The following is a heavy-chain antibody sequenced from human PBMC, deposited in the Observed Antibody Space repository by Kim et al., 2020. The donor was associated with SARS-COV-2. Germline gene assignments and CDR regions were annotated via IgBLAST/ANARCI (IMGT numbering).Heavy chain of an antibody. Sequence: GGSLRLSCAASGFTFSSYAMHWVRQAPGKGLEWVAVISYDGSNKYYADSVKARFTISRDNSKNTLYLQMNSLRAEDTAVYYCARELWLTGSSWKNYGMDVWGQGTTVTVSS. CDR1: GFTFSSYA. D-gene: IGHD6-13*01. V-gene: IGHV3-30-3*01. CDR3: ARELWLTGSSWKNYGMDV. CDR2: ISYDGSNK. J-gene: IGHJ6*02.